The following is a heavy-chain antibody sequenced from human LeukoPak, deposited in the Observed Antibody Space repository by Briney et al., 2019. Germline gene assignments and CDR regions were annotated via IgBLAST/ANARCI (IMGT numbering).Heavy chain of an antibody. CDR1: GGSFSGYY. CDR2: INHSGST. Sequence: PSETLSLTCAVYGGSFSGYYWSWIRQPPGKGLEWIGEINHSGSTNYNPSLKSRVTVSVDTSKNQFSLKLSSVTAADTAVYYCARSLCGDYVDHWGQGTLVTVSS. V-gene: IGHV4-34*01. D-gene: IGHD2-2*01. CDR3: ARSLCGDYVDH. J-gene: IGHJ4*02.